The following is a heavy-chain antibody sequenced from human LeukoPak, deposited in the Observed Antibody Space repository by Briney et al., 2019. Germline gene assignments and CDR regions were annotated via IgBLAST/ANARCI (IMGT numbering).Heavy chain of an antibody. CDR3: ASPLGSRTYYYYYMDV. CDR2: IIPIFGTA. Sequence: SVKVSCKASGGTFSSYAISWVRQAPGQGLEWMGGIIPIFGTANYAQKFQGRVTITTDESTSTAYMELSSLRSEDTAVYYCASPLGSRTYYYYYMDVWGKGTTVTVSS. V-gene: IGHV1-69*05. CDR1: GGTFSSYA. J-gene: IGHJ6*03. D-gene: IGHD1-1*01.